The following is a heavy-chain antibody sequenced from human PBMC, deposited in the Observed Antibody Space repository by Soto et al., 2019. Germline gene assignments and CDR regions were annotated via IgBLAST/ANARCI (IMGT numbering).Heavy chain of an antibody. CDR2: IYYSGST. D-gene: IGHD6-6*01. CDR3: ARDGVIGSAYNWFDP. Sequence: TVSGGSLSSYYWSWIRQPPGKGLEWIGYIYYSGSTNYNPSLKSRVTISVDTSKNQFSLKLSSVTAAETAVYYCARDGVIGSAYNWFDPWGQGTLVTVSS. V-gene: IGHV4-59*01. CDR1: GGSLSSYY. J-gene: IGHJ5*02.